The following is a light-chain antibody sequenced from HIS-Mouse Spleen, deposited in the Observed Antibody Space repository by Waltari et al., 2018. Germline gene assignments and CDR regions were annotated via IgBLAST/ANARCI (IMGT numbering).Light chain of an antibody. CDR2: EDS. Sequence: SYELTPPPSVSVSPGQTARITCSGDAFPKQSAYCYQQKSGQAPVLVTYEDSKRPSGIPERFSGSSSGTMATLTISGAQVEDEADYYCYSTDSSGNHRVFGGGTKLTVL. CDR1: AFPKQS. CDR3: YSTDSSGNHRV. J-gene: IGLJ2*01. V-gene: IGLV3-10*01.